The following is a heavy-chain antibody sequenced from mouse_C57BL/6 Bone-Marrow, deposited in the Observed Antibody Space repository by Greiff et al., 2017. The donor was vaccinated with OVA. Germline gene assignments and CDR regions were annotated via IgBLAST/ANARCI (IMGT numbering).Heavy chain of an antibody. Sequence: EVHLVESEGGLVQPGSSMKLSCTASGFTFSDYYMAWVRQVPEKGLEWVANINYDGSSTYYLDSLKSRFIISRDNAKNILYLQMSSLKSEDTATYYCARDGTVVAPYYAMDYWGQGTSVTVSS. V-gene: IGHV5-16*01. CDR2: INYDGSST. J-gene: IGHJ4*01. CDR1: GFTFSDYY. CDR3: ARDGTVVAPYYAMDY. D-gene: IGHD1-1*01.